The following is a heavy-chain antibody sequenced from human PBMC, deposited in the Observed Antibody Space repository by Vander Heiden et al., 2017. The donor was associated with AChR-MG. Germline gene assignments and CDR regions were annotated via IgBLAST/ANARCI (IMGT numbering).Heavy chain of an antibody. J-gene: IGHJ1*01. Sequence: EVQLLESGGGLVQPGGSLRLSCAASGFTFSSYAMSGVRQAPGKGLEWVSAISGSGGSTYYADSVKGRFTISRDNSKNTLYLQMNSLRAEDTAVYYCAKDLRRKYYYDSSGSKYFQHWGQGTLVTVSS. D-gene: IGHD3-22*01. CDR1: GFTFSSYA. V-gene: IGHV3-23*01. CDR3: AKDLRRKYYYDSSGSKYFQH. CDR2: ISGSGGST.